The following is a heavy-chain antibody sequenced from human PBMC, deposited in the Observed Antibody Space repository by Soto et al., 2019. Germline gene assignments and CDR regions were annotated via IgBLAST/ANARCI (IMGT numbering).Heavy chain of an antibody. CDR3: ARDDRSVSGVVTLDH. CDR1: GYSFKNYA. J-gene: IGHJ4*02. D-gene: IGHD3-3*01. V-gene: IGHV1-3*01. CDR2: ANEGSGNT. Sequence: APVKVSCKATGYSFKNYAVHWVRQAPGQRLEWMGFANEGSGNTRFSQKFQGRISITRDTSASTVYLGLSSLTSEDTAIYYCARDDRSVSGVVTLDHWGPGTLVTVSS.